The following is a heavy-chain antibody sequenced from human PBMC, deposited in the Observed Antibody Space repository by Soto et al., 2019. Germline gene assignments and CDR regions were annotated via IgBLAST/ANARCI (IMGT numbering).Heavy chain of an antibody. D-gene: IGHD3-22*01. V-gene: IGHV4-38-2*02. CDR3: ARDEYYYDSSGYYYMSGDAFDI. J-gene: IGHJ3*02. Sequence: SETLSLTCAVSGYSISSGYYWGWIRQPPGKGLEWIGSIYHSGSTNYNPSLKSRVTISVDTSKNQFSLKLSSVTAADTAVYYCARDEYYYDSSGYYYMSGDAFDIWGQGTMVTVSS. CDR2: IYHSGST. CDR1: GYSISSGYY.